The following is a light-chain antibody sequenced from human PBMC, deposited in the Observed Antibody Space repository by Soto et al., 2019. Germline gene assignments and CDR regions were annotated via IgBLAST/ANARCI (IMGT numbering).Light chain of an antibody. J-gene: IGKJ1*01. Sequence: DIQVTQSPSTLSASVGDRVTITCRASQSISGWLAWYQQKPGKAPKLMIYDASSLESGVPSRFSGSGSGTEFTLTISSLQPDDFATYYCQQYKTYRTFGQGTKVEI. V-gene: IGKV1-5*01. CDR3: QQYKTYRT. CDR2: DAS. CDR1: QSISGW.